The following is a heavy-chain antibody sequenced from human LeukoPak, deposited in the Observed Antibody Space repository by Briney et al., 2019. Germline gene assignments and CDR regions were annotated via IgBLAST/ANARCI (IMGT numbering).Heavy chain of an antibody. CDR2: IYTGGST. V-gene: IGHV3-66*01. CDR3: ARNLYYYDSSGYYYY. D-gene: IGHD3-22*01. CDR1: GFTFSNNW. Sequence: GGSLRLSCAASGFTFSNNWMSWVRQAPGKGLEWVSAIYTGGSTYYAGSVKGRFTISRDNSKNTLYLQMNSLRAEDTAVYYCARNLYYYDSSGYYYYWGQGTLVTVSS. J-gene: IGHJ4*02.